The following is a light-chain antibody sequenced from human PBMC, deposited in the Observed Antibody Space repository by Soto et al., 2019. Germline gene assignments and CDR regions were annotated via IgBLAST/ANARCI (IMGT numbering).Light chain of an antibody. CDR3: GACDGGLSAFV. CDR2: NNN. Sequence: QSVLTQPPSVSAAPGRTVTISCSGSSANIGNTFVSWYQQLPGTAPRLLIYNNNERPSGIPDRFSGSKSGTSATLGIPGLQSGDEADYYCGACDGGLSAFVFGTGTKLPVL. V-gene: IGLV1-51*01. CDR1: SANIGNTF. J-gene: IGLJ1*01.